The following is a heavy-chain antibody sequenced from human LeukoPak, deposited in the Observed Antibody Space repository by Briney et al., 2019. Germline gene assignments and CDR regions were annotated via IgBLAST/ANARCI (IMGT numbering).Heavy chain of an antibody. V-gene: IGHV1-18*01. Sequence: ASVKVSCKASGYTFTSFGIIWVRQAPGQGLEWMGWISAYNGNTNYAQNLQGRVTMTTDTSTSTAYMELRSLRPDDTAVYYCARDRSGSYYDWFDPWGQGTLVTVSS. CDR2: ISAYNGNT. J-gene: IGHJ5*02. D-gene: IGHD1-26*01. CDR1: GYTFTSFG. CDR3: ARDRSGSYYDWFDP.